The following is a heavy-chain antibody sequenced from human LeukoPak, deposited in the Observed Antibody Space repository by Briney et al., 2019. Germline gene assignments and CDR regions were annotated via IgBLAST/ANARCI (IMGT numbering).Heavy chain of an antibody. V-gene: IGHV4-34*01. CDR3: ARHMAARPIDY. J-gene: IGHJ4*02. D-gene: IGHD6-6*01. CDR1: GFTFSDYY. Sequence: GSLRLSCAASGFTFSDYYMSWIRQPPGKGLEWIGEINHSGSTNYNPSLKSRVTISVDTSKNQFSLKLSSVTAADTAVYYCARHMAARPIDYWGQGTLVTVSS. CDR2: INHSGST.